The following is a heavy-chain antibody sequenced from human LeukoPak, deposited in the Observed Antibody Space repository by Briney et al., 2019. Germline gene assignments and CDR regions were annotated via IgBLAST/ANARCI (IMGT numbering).Heavy chain of an antibody. CDR2: INPNTGGT. D-gene: IGHD3-16*01. V-gene: IGHV1-2*02. CDR3: ARDLGFDS. J-gene: IGHJ4*02. Sequence: ASVKVSCKTSGYTFSVYYIQWVRQAPGLGLEWMGWINPNTGGTNYAEKFKGRVTMTRDTSVSTAYMEVTRLKSDDTAIYYCARDLGFDSWGQGTLVTVSS. CDR1: GYTFSVYY.